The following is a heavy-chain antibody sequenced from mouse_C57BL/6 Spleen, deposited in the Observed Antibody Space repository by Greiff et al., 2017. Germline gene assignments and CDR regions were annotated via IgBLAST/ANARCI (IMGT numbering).Heavy chain of an antibody. J-gene: IGHJ4*01. CDR3: ARSYYDYGWAMDY. CDR2: IYPRDGST. D-gene: IGHD2-4*01. CDR1: GYTFTDHT. V-gene: IGHV1-78*01. Sequence: VKLMESDAELVKPGASVKISCKVSGYTFTDHTIHWMKQRPEQGLEWIGYIYPRDGSTKYNEKFKGKATLTADKSSSTAYMQLNSLTSEDSAVYFCARSYYDYGWAMDYWGQGTSVTVSS.